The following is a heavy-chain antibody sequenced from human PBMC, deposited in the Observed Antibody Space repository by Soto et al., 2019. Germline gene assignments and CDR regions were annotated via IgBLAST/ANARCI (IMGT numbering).Heavy chain of an antibody. Sequence: GGSLRLSCAASGFTFSSYAMSWVRQAPGKGLEWVSAISGSGGSTYYADSVKGRFTISRDNSKNTLYLQMNSLRAEDTAVYYCAKVSAAKIFGVVPWWFDTWGQGTLVTVSS. J-gene: IGHJ5*02. CDR2: ISGSGGST. CDR3: AKVSAAKIFGVVPWWFDT. D-gene: IGHD3-3*01. V-gene: IGHV3-23*01. CDR1: GFTFSSYA.